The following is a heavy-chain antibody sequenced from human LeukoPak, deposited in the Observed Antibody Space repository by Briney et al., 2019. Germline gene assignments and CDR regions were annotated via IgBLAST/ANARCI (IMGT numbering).Heavy chain of an antibody. D-gene: IGHD2-21*01. CDR2: IKQDGSEK. CDR1: GFTFSNYW. J-gene: IGHJ4*02. Sequence: GGSLRLSCAASGFTFSNYWMSWVRQAPGKGLEWVANIKQDGSEKYYVESVKGRFTISRDNAKNSLYLQMNSLRAEDTAVYYCARLVNYYFDYWGQGTLVTVSS. V-gene: IGHV3-7*03. CDR3: ARLVNYYFDY.